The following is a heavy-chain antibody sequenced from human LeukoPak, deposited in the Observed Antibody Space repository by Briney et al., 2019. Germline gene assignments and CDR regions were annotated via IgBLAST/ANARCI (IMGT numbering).Heavy chain of an antibody. Sequence: GGSLRLSCAASGFTFSSYWMHWVRQAPGKGLVWVSRINNDGSTTTYADSVKGRFTIYRDNAKNTLYLQMNSLRVEDTAVYYCARGGVDYWGQGTLVTISS. J-gene: IGHJ4*02. CDR1: GFTFSSYW. CDR2: INNDGSTT. CDR3: ARGGVDY. V-gene: IGHV3-74*01. D-gene: IGHD3-16*01.